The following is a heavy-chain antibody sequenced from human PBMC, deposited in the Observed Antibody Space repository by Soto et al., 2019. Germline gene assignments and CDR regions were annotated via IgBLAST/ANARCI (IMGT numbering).Heavy chain of an antibody. CDR1: GGSISTYY. D-gene: IGHD3-3*01. CDR2: IYYSGST. V-gene: IGHV4-59*01. J-gene: IGHJ4*02. Sequence: PSETLSLTCTVSGGSISTYYWSWMRQPPGKGLEWIGYIYYSGSTNYNPSLKGRVTISVDTSKNQFSLKLYSVTAADTAVYYCARGLLFDFWSGYYMDYWGQGTLVTVSS. CDR3: ARGLLFDFWSGYYMDY.